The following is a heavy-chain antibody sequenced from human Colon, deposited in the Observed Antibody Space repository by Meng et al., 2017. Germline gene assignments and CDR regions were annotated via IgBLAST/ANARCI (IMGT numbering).Heavy chain of an antibody. CDR1: GGSVSSGDFY. J-gene: IGHJ5*02. CDR2: IYYTGNT. CDR3: ARVNGDFDEAWFDP. Sequence: QGQLQESAPGLVRPSVTLSLTGTVSGGSVSSGDFYWSWIRQPPGKGLEWLGYIYYTGNTNYNPSLKNRVSISLDTSNNQFSLKLTSMTAADAAIYYCARVNGDFDEAWFDPWGQGTLVTVSS. D-gene: IGHD2-21*02. V-gene: IGHV4-61*08.